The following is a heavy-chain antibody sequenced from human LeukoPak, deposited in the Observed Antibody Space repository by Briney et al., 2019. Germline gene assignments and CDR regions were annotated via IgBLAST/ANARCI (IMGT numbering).Heavy chain of an antibody. J-gene: IGHJ6*03. CDR3: ARRFGELLSYYYYYYYMDV. Sequence: GGSLRLSCAASGFTFSSYGMHWVRQAPGKGLEWVAFIRYDGSNKYYADSVKGRFTISRDNSKNTLYLQMNSLRAEDTAVYYCARRFGELLSYYYYYYYMDVWGKGTTVTISS. CDR1: GFTFSSYG. V-gene: IGHV3-30*02. CDR2: IRYDGSNK. D-gene: IGHD3-10*01.